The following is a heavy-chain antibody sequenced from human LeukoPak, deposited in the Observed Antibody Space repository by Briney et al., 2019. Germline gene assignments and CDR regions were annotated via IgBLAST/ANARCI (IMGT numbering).Heavy chain of an antibody. J-gene: IGHJ4*02. D-gene: IGHD2-2*01. Sequence: ASVKVSCKTSGGTFSSYAINWVRQAPGQGLEWMGGIIPIFGTANYAQKFQGRVTITADESTSTAYMELSSLRSEDTAVYYCARGRRVGRGLDIVVVPAARVFDYWGQGTLVTVSS. CDR1: GGTFSSYA. CDR2: IIPIFGTA. CDR3: ARGRRVGRGLDIVVVPAARVFDY. V-gene: IGHV1-69*13.